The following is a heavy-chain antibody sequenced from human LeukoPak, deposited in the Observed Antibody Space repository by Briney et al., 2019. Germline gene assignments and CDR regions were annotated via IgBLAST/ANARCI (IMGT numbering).Heavy chain of an antibody. CDR2: ISGSGGST. CDR3: AKEFEEGIVGATALDY. D-gene: IGHD1-26*01. CDR1: GFTFSSYA. V-gene: IGHV3-23*01. J-gene: IGHJ4*02. Sequence: QSGGPLRLSCAASGFTFSSYAMSWVRQAPGKGLEWVSAISGSGGSTYYADSVKGRFTISRDNSKNTLYLQMNSLRAEDTAVYYCAKEFEEGIVGATALDYWGQGTLVTVSS.